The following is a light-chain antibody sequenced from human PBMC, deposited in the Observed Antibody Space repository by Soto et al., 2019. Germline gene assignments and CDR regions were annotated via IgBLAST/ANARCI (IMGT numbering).Light chain of an antibody. CDR1: SSDVGAYNY. CDR3: SSYTSSNTLL. V-gene: IGLV2-14*01. J-gene: IGLJ2*01. CDR2: EVS. Sequence: QSALTQPASVSGSPGQSITISCTGTSSDVGAYNYVSWYQQHPGKAPKLMIFEVSDRPSGVSNRFSGSKSGNTASLTISGLQAEHEADYSCSSYTSSNTLLFGGGTKLTVL.